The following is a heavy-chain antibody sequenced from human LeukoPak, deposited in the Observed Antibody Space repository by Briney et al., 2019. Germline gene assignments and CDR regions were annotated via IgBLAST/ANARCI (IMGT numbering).Heavy chain of an antibody. Sequence: PGGSLRLSCAASGFTFSDYYMSWIRQAPGKGLEWVSYISSRVIIIDYADSVKGRFTISRDNAKNSLYLQMNSLRVEDTAVYYCARIGWFGEFVPYFDNWGQGTLVTVSS. CDR2: ISSRVIII. J-gene: IGHJ4*02. V-gene: IGHV3-11*01. CDR3: ARIGWFGEFVPYFDN. CDR1: GFTFSDYY. D-gene: IGHD3-10*01.